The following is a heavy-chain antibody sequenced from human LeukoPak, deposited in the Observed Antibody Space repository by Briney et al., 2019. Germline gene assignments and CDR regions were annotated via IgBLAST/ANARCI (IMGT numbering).Heavy chain of an antibody. D-gene: IGHD4-17*01. J-gene: IGHJ4*02. CDR1: GFTFSGYW. CDR2: INKDGSER. Sequence: GGSLRLSCAASGFTFSGYWMSWVRQAPGKGLEWVANINKDGSERYNVDSVKGRFTISRDNANKSLYLQMNSLRAKDTSVYYCARESKGRSKIDYWGQGTLVTVSS. CDR3: ARESKGRSKIDY. V-gene: IGHV3-7*01.